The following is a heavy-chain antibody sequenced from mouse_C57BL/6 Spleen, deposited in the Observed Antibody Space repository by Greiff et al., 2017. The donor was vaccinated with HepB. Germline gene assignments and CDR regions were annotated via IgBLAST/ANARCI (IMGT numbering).Heavy chain of an antibody. Sequence: QVQLQQSGPELVKPGASVKISCKASGYAFSSSWMNWVKQRPGKGLEWIGRIYPGDGDTNYNGKFKGKATLTADKSSSTAYMQLSSLTSEDSAVYFCGPVVAPNYAVDYWGQGTSVTVSS. CDR2: IYPGDGDT. CDR1: GYAFSSSW. J-gene: IGHJ4*01. V-gene: IGHV1-82*01. D-gene: IGHD1-1*01. CDR3: GPVVAPNYAVDY.